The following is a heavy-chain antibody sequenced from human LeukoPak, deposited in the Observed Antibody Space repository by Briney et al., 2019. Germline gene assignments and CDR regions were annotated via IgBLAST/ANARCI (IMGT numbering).Heavy chain of an antibody. J-gene: IGHJ4*02. D-gene: IGHD5-12*01. CDR3: AKAYIVATGFDY. Sequence: PGGSLRLSCAASRFTFSSYGMHWVRQAPGKGLEWVAVISYDGSNKYYADSVKGRFTISRDNSKNTLYLQMNSLRAEDTAVYYCAKAYIVATGFDYWGQGTLVTVSS. V-gene: IGHV3-30*18. CDR2: ISYDGSNK. CDR1: RFTFSSYG.